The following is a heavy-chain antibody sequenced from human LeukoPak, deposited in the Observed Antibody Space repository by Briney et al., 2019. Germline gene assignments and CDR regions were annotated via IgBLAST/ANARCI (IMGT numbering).Heavy chain of an antibody. D-gene: IGHD5-18*01. J-gene: IGHJ5*01. CDR3: ATGGSEYRSDWFDS. CDR1: GFRFSSYD. CDR2: LTRTSSAT. Sequence: GGSLRLSCVGSGFRFSSYDMNWVRQAPGRGLEWLSYLTRTSSATWYADSVKGRFTIFRDNAKSSLYLQMNSLRVEDTAVYYCATGGSEYRSDWFDSWGRGTLVNVAS. V-gene: IGHV3-48*01.